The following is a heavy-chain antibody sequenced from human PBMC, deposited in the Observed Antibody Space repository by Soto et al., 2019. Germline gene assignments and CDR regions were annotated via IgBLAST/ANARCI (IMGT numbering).Heavy chain of an antibody. V-gene: IGHV3-15*01. J-gene: IGHJ4*02. CDR1: GFTFSNAW. D-gene: IGHD3-22*01. CDR2: IKSKSAGGTT. CDR3: ARGHLSSGKFFDS. Sequence: EVQLVESGGGLVKPGGSVRLSCAASGFTFSNAWMSWVRQAPGKGLEWVGRIKSKSAGGTTEYDAPVKDRFTISRDDSKNTLYLQMNSLKIEDTAVYYCARGHLSSGKFFDSWGQGTLVTVSS.